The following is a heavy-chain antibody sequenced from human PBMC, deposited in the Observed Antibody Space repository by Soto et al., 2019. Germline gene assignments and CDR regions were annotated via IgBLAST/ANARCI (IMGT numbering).Heavy chain of an antibody. Sequence: GGSLRLSCAASGFTFSSYAMHWVRQAPGKGLEYVSAISSNGGSTYYADSVKGRFTISRDNSKNTLYLQMGSLRAEDMAVYYCAGVTVSSYGDYWFDPWGQGTLVTVSS. CDR2: ISSNGGST. V-gene: IGHV3-64*02. CDR1: GFTFSSYA. CDR3: AGVTVSSYGDYWFDP. D-gene: IGHD4-17*01. J-gene: IGHJ5*02.